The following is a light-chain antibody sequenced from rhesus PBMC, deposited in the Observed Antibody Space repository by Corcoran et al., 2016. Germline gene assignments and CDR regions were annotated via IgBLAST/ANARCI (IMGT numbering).Light chain of an antibody. Sequence: DIQMTQSPSSLSASVGDRVPITCQASQSLSNYFNWYQKKPGKIPKLLIYRASSLQSGIHSRFTGSGSGTDFTRTISSLQPEEFATYYCQQGYSYPWTFGQGTKVEIK. CDR1: QSLSNY. J-gene: IGKJ1*01. CDR2: RAS. V-gene: IGKV1-43*03. CDR3: QQGYSYPWT.